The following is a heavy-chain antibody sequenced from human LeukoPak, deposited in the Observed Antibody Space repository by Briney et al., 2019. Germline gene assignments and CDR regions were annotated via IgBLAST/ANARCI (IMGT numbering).Heavy chain of an antibody. J-gene: IGHJ5*02. CDR1: GYTFTGYY. V-gene: IGHV1-2*02. CDR2: INPNSGDT. Sequence: GASVKVSCKASGYTFTGYYMHWVRQAPGQGLEWMGWINPNSGDTNYAQRFQGRVTMTRDTSISTAYMELSRLGSDDTAVYYCARVDYYGSGDYNWFDPWGQGTLVTVSS. D-gene: IGHD3-10*01. CDR3: ARVDYYGSGDYNWFDP.